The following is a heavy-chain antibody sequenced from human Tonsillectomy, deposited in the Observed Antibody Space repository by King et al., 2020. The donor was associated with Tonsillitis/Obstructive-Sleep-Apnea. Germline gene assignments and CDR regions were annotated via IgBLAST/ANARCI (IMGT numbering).Heavy chain of an antibody. CDR2: IYYSGST. Sequence: LQLQESGPGLVKPSETLSLTCTVSGGSISSYYWSWIRQPPGKGLEWIGYIYYSGSTNYNPSLKSRVTISVDTSKNQFSLKLISVTAADTAVYYCAVGTSLTQRKKDAFDIWGQGTMVTVSS. V-gene: IGHV4-59*01. CDR3: AVGTSLTQRKKDAFDI. CDR1: GGSISSYY. J-gene: IGHJ3*02. D-gene: IGHD1-1*01.